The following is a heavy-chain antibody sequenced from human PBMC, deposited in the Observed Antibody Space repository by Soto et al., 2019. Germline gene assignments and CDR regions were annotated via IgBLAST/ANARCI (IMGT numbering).Heavy chain of an antibody. CDR1: GFTFIDYA. J-gene: IGHJ4*02. D-gene: IGHD3-22*01. V-gene: IGHV3-23*01. CDR3: AKDRYYDSSGYYY. Sequence: GGSLRLSCTASGFTFIDYAMAWVRQAPGKGLEWVSSISGRGDGTYYAGSVKGRFTISRDNSKNTVYLQMNSLRAEDTAVYYCAKDRYYDSSGYYYFGQGTLVTV. CDR2: ISGRGDGT.